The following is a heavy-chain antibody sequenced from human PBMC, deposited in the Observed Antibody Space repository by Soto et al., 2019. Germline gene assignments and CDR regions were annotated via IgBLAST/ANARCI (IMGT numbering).Heavy chain of an antibody. Sequence: QVQLVESGGGMVQPGRSLRLSCAASGFTFSSYGMHWVRQAPGKGLEWVAVIWYDGSNKYYADSVKGRFTISRDNSKNTLYLQMNSLRAEDTAVYYCARDRGYSGPLPLQHWGQGTLVTVSS. J-gene: IGHJ1*01. D-gene: IGHD5-12*01. CDR3: ARDRGYSGPLPLQH. CDR2: IWYDGSNK. CDR1: GFTFSSYG. V-gene: IGHV3-33*01.